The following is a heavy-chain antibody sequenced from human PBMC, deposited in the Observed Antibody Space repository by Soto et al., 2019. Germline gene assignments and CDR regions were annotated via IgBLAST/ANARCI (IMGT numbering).Heavy chain of an antibody. J-gene: IGHJ6*02. CDR2: ISTDNGNT. CDR1: GYSFTSYG. V-gene: IGHV1-18*01. Sequence: QVHLVQSGAEVKKPGASVKVSCKASGYSFTSYGISWVRQAPGQGLEWMGWISTDNGNTNYGHNLKGRVTMTTDTSTSTAYMELWSLRFDDTAVYYCARDVPDTALFFYYYGMDVWGQGTTVTVSS. D-gene: IGHD5-18*01. CDR3: ARDVPDTALFFYYYGMDV.